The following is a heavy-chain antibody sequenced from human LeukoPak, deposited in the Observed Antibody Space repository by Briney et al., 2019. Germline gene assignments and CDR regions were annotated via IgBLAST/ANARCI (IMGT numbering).Heavy chain of an antibody. V-gene: IGHV3-23*01. Sequence: PGGSLRLSCAASGFTFSSFAMSWVRQAPGKGLEWVSAFSGSGGTTYYADSVRGRFTISRDNSKNTLYLQMNSLRAEDTAVYYCASNGYYEWFGELYFDYWGQGTLVTVSS. J-gene: IGHJ4*02. CDR2: FSGSGGTT. CDR1: GFTFSSFA. D-gene: IGHD3-10*01. CDR3: ASNGYYEWFGELYFDY.